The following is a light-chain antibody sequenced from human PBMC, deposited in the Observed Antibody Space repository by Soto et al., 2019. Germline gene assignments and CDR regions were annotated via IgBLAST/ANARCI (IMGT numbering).Light chain of an antibody. CDR1: QNINNY. CDR3: QQYENLPT. Sequence: DMQMTQSPSSLSASVGERGTITCQASQNINNYLNWYQQKPGRAPKLLIYDASNLEAGVPSRFRGSGSGTDFTFTISRLKPEDIATYYCQQYENLPTFGQGTRLEIK. V-gene: IGKV1-33*01. CDR2: DAS. J-gene: IGKJ5*01.